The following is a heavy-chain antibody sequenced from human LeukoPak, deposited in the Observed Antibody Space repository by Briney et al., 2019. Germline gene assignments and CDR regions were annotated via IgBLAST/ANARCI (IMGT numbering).Heavy chain of an antibody. CDR1: GGSFSGYY. Sequence: SETLSLTCAVYGGSFSGYYWSWIRQPPGKGLEWLGEINHSGSTNYNPSLKSRVTISVDTSKNQFSLKLSSVTAADTAVYYCARGPITYYYDSSGYYLAWGQGTLVTVSS. CDR3: ARGPITYYYDSSGYYLA. J-gene: IGHJ5*02. CDR2: INHSGST. D-gene: IGHD3-22*01. V-gene: IGHV4-34*01.